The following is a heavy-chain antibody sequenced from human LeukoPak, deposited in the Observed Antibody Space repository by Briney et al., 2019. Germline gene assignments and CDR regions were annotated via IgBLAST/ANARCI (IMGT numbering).Heavy chain of an antibody. Sequence: GGSLRLSCASSVFIYSSYEMNWVRQPRARGLEGVSYISSSWSTIYYADSVRGRFTISRDNAKHSLYLQMNSLRAEETAVYYCAIGDYGSGSYYFDYWGQGTLVTVSS. CDR3: AIGDYGSGSYYFDY. J-gene: IGHJ4*02. CDR1: VFIYSSYE. V-gene: IGHV3-48*03. CDR2: ISSSWSTI. D-gene: IGHD3-10*01.